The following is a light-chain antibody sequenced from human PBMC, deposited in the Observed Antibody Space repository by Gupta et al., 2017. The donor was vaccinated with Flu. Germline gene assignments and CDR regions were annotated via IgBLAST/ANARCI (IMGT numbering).Light chain of an antibody. J-gene: IGLJ3*02. CDR3: AAWDDSLSGPKWV. Sequence: QSVLTQPPAASGTPGQTVTIPCSGSSSNIGNNYVYWYQQFPGTAPKILIYRNYQRPSGVPDRFSGSKSDTSASLAISGLRSEDEADYYCAAWDDSLSGPKWVFGGGTKLTVL. CDR1: SSNIGNNY. V-gene: IGLV1-47*01. CDR2: RNY.